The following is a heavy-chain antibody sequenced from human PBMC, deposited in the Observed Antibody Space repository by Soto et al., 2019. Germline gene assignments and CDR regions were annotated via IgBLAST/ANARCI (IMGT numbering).Heavy chain of an antibody. Sequence: TLSLTCTVSGGSISSVVYYWSWIRQHPGKGLEWIGYIYYSGSTYYNPSLKSRVTISVDTSKNQFSLKLSSVTAVDTAVYYCARLVGDTVLRYFDWLSPWVFYYWGQGTLVTVSS. J-gene: IGHJ4*02. D-gene: IGHD3-9*01. CDR1: GGSISSVVYY. V-gene: IGHV4-31*03. CDR2: IYYSGST. CDR3: ARLVGDTVLRYFDWLSPWVFYY.